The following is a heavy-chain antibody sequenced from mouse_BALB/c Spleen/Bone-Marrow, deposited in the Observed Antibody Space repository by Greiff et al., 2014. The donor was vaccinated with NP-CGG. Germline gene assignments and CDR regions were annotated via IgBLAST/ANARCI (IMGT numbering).Heavy chain of an antibody. Sequence: EVKLVESGGGLVKPGGSLKLSCAASGFAFSRYDMSWVRQTPEKRLEWVAYITNGGDNTYYPDTVKGRFTISRDNAKNTLYLQMSSLKSEDTAMYYCVRHKNYYAMDYWGQGTSVTVPS. CDR1: GFAFSRYD. V-gene: IGHV5-12-1*01. CDR3: VRHKNYYAMDY. CDR2: ITNGGDNT. J-gene: IGHJ4*01.